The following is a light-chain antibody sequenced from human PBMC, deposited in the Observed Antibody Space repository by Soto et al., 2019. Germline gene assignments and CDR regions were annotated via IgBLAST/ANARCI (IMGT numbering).Light chain of an antibody. CDR1: QSLVYNDGNTY. CDR2: KVS. V-gene: IGKV2-30*01. CDR3: MQGTHWPLT. J-gene: IGKJ4*01. Sequence: DVVMTQSPLSLHVALGQPASISCRSSQSLVYNDGNTYLNWFQQRPGQSPRRLIYKVSNRDSGGPGRFRGSGSDADLTLRISREESDDVGICYCMQGTHWPLTFGGGTKVEIK.